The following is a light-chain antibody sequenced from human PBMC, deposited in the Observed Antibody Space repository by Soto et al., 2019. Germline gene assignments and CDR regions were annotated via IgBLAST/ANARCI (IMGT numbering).Light chain of an antibody. CDR2: GAS. Sequence: DIQMTQSPSSLSASVGDRVTITCRASQSIRYLNWYQQIPGKAPKLLISGASNLQSGVPSRFSGSGSGTEFSLTINTLQREDFATYYCQQTDSVPLTFGGGTKVEIK. J-gene: IGKJ4*01. CDR1: QSIRY. V-gene: IGKV1-39*01. CDR3: QQTDSVPLT.